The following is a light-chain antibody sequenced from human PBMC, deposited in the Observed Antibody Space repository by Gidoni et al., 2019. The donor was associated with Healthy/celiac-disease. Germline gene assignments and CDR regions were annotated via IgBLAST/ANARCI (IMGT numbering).Light chain of an antibody. Sequence: QSALHQPASVSGSPGKSITIACTGTSSDVGRYKLVSWYQQHPGKAPKLMIYEGSKRPAGVSNRFSGSKSCNTASLTISGLQAEDEADYYCCSYGGSSTYYVFGTGTKVTVL. CDR3: CSYGGSSTYYV. J-gene: IGLJ1*01. CDR1: SSDVGRYKL. V-gene: IGLV2-23*01. CDR2: EGS.